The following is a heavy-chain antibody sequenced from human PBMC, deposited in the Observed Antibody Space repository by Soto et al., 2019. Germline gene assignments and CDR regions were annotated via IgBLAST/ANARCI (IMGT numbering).Heavy chain of an antibody. D-gene: IGHD3-10*01. CDR2: IYSGGST. CDR1: GFTVSSNY. Sequence: EVQLVESGGGLIQPGGSLRLSCAVSGFTVSSNYMSWVRQAPGKGLEWVSVIYSGGSTYYADSVKGRFTISRDNSKSTLYLPMNSLRAVDTAVYYCTRHITMDPPLVYRGQGNLVTVSS. CDR3: TRHITMDPPLVY. J-gene: IGHJ4*02. V-gene: IGHV3-53*01.